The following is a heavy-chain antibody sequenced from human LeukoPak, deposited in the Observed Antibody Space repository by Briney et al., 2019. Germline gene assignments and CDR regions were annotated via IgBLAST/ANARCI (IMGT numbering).Heavy chain of an antibody. Sequence: SETLSLTCTVSGGSISSYYWSWIRQPPGKGLEWIGYIYYSGSTNYNPSLKSRVSISVDTSKNQFSLKLSSVTAADTAVYYCARTCPARGGAFDIWGQGTMVTVSS. V-gene: IGHV4-59*01. CDR3: ARTCPARGGAFDI. D-gene: IGHD6-6*01. CDR2: IYYSGST. J-gene: IGHJ3*02. CDR1: GGSISSYY.